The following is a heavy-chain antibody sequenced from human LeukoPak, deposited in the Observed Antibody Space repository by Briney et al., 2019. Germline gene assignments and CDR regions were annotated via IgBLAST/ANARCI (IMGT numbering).Heavy chain of an antibody. D-gene: IGHD1-14*01. V-gene: IGHV3-64D*06. CDR3: VRNLPMDY. CDR2: ISGGGTT. Sequence: PGGSLRLSCSASGFTFSSYPMHRVRQAPGKGLEYVSSISGGGTTDYADSVRGRFTISRDSSKNTLYLQMSSLSPEDTAVYYCVRNLPMDYWGQGTLVTVSS. J-gene: IGHJ4*02. CDR1: GFTFSSYP.